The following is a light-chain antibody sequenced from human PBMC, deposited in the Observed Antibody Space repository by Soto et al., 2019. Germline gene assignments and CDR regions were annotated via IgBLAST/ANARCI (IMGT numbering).Light chain of an antibody. CDR3: SSYTIRSSWV. V-gene: IGLV2-14*01. CDR2: EVT. Sequence: QSALTQPRSVSGSPGQSVTISCTGTSSDVGGYNYVSWYQQHPGKAPKLMIYEVTNRPSGVSDRFSGSKSGNTASLTISGLQPEDEADYYCSSYTIRSSWVFGGGTKLTVL. CDR1: SSDVGGYNY. J-gene: IGLJ3*02.